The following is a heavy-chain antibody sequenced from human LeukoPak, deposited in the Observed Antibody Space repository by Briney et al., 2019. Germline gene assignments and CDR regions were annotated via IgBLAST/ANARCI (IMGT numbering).Heavy chain of an antibody. CDR2: IFSNGDT. Sequence: PGGSLRLSCTAYEFTVSRNYMLWVRQAPGKGLEWVSLIFSNGDTHYADSVKGRFTISRDTSKNTVSLQMNSLRVEDTAMYYCTRDQMNYWGQGTLVTVSS. D-gene: IGHD5-24*01. J-gene: IGHJ4*02. V-gene: IGHV3-53*01. CDR3: TRDQMNY. CDR1: EFTVSRNY.